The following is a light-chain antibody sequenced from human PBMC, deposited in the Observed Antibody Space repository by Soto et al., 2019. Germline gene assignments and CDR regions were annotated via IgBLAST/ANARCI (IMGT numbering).Light chain of an antibody. CDR3: CSYAGSYSWV. J-gene: IGLJ3*02. Sequence: QSALTQPRSVSGSPGQSVTISCTGTSSDVGGYNYVSWYQQPPGKAPKLMIYDVSKRPSGVPDRFSCSKSGNTASLTISGLQAEDEADYYCCSYAGSYSWVFGGGTKLTVL. CDR1: SSDVGGYNY. V-gene: IGLV2-11*01. CDR2: DVS.